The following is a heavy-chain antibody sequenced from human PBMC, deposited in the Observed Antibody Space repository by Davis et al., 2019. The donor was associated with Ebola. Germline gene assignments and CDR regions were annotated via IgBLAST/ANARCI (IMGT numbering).Heavy chain of an antibody. CDR2: IYPGDSDT. D-gene: IGHD1-7*01. CDR3: ARADRDWNYGPFDY. J-gene: IGHJ4*02. V-gene: IGHV5-51*01. CDR1: GYSFTSYW. Sequence: HRESLKISCKGSGYSFTSYWIGWVRQMPGKGLEWMGIIYPGDSDTRYSPSFQGQVTISADKSISTAYLQWSSLKASDTAMYYCARADRDWNYGPFDYWGQGTLVTVSS.